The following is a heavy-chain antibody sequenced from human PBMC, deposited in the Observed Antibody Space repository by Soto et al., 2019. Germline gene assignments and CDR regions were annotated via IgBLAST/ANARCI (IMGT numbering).Heavy chain of an antibody. V-gene: IGHV3-23*01. J-gene: IGHJ4*02. D-gene: IGHD6-13*01. CDR1: GFTFSQYA. Sequence: GSLRLSCAPSGFTFSQYAMIWVRQTPGKGLEWVSAIDATGAYTYYTDSVRGRFTVSRDNPTNRLYLQMSSLRAEDTAVYYCAKLAPTSNTWYWGQGTVVTVSS. CDR2: IDATGAYT. CDR3: AKLAPTSNTWY.